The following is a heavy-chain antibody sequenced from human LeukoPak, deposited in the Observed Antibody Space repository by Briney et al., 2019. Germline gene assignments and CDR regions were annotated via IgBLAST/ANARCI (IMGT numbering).Heavy chain of an antibody. J-gene: IGHJ4*02. CDR2: ISAYNGNT. Sequence: APVKVSCKASGYTFTSYGISWVRQAPGQGLEWMGWISAYNGNTNYAQKLQGRVTMTTDTSTSTAYMELRSLRSDDTAVYYCARDLGGIMVPYYFDYWGQGTLVTVSS. D-gene: IGHD3-16*01. V-gene: IGHV1-18*01. CDR1: GYTFTSYG. CDR3: ARDLGGIMVPYYFDY.